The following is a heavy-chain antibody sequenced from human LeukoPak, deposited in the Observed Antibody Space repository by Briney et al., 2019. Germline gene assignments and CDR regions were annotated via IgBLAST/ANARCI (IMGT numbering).Heavy chain of an antibody. D-gene: IGHD3-22*01. CDR1: GGSISSSSYY. J-gene: IGHJ5*02. Sequence: SETLSLTCTVSGGSISSSSYYWGWIRQPPWKGLEWIGSIYYSGSTYYNPSLKSRVTISVDTSKNQFSLKLSSVTAADTAVYYSARVNYYDSSGQEWFDPWGQGTLVTVSS. CDR2: IYYSGST. V-gene: IGHV4-39*01. CDR3: ARVNYYDSSGQEWFDP.